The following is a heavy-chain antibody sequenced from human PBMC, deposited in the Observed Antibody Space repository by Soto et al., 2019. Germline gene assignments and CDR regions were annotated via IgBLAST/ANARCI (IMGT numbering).Heavy chain of an antibody. D-gene: IGHD6-19*01. J-gene: IGHJ4*02. CDR3: ARLRYSSGWYRFDY. CDR2: INSDGSST. Sequence: GGSLRLSCAASGFTFSSYWMHWVRQAPGKGLVWVSRINSDGSSTSYADSVKGRFTISRDNAKKTLYLQMNSLRAEDTAVYYCARLRYSSGWYRFDYWGQGTLVTVSS. CDR1: GFTFSSYW. V-gene: IGHV3-74*01.